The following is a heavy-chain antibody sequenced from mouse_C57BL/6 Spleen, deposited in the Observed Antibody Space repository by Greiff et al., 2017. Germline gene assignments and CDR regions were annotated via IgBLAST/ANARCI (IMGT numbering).Heavy chain of an antibody. CDR3: AREGRECDY. CDR2: IYPGDGDT. J-gene: IGHJ2*01. CDR1: GYAFSSSW. V-gene: IGHV1-82*01. Sequence: VQLQQSGPELVKPGASVKISCKASGYAFSSSWMNWVKQRPGKGLEWIGRIYPGDGDTNYNGKFKGKATLTADKSSSPAYMQLSSLTSEDSAVYFCAREGRECDYWGQGTTLTVSS.